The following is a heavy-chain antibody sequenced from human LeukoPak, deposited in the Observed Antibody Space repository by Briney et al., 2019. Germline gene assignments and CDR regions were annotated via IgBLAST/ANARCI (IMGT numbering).Heavy chain of an antibody. J-gene: IGHJ4*02. Sequence: GGSLRLSCAASGFTFSSYGMHWVRQAPGKGLEWVANIKQDGSEKYYVDSVKGRFTISRDNSKNTLYLQMNSLRAEDTAVYYCARGPSGYHNTGGQGTLVTVSS. V-gene: IGHV3-7*01. D-gene: IGHD5-12*01. CDR2: IKQDGSEK. CDR3: ARGPSGYHNT. CDR1: GFTFSSYG.